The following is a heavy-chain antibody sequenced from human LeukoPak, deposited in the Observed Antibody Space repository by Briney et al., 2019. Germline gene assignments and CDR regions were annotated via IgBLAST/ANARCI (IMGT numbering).Heavy chain of an antibody. CDR2: INPNSGGT. V-gene: IGHV1-2*02. CDR1: GYTFTGYY. D-gene: IGHD1-1*01. J-gene: IGHJ3*02. Sequence: ASVKVSCKASGYTFTGYYMHWVRQAPGQGLEWMGWINPNSGGTNYAQKFQGRVTMTRDTSISTAYMELSRLRSDDTAVYYCARSRPATGTSRHPFDIWGQGTVVTVSS. CDR3: ARSRPATGTSRHPFDI.